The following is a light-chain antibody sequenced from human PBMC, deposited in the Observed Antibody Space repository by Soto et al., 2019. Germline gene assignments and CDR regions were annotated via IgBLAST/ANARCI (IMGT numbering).Light chain of an antibody. J-gene: IGKJ1*01. V-gene: IGKV1-5*01. CDR3: QQLRT. CDR2: DAS. CDR1: QSISNW. Sequence: DIQMTQSPSILSASVGDRVTITCRASQSISNWLAWYQQKPGRAPKVLIYDASSLQSGVPSRFSGSGSGTNFTPPISSLHPDDFATYYGQQLRTFGQGTKV.